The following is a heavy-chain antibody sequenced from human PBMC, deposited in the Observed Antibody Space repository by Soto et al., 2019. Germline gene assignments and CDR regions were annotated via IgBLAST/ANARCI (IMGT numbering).Heavy chain of an antibody. V-gene: IGHV3-30-3*01. J-gene: IGHJ4*02. D-gene: IGHD3-22*01. CDR3: ARDYYDSSGYYLEY. Sequence: GGSLRLSCAASGFTFSSYAMHWVRQAPGKGLEWVAVISYDGSNKYYADSVKGRFTISRDNSKNTLYLQMNSLRAEDTAVYYCARDYYDSSGYYLEYWGQGTLVTVSS. CDR1: GFTFSSYA. CDR2: ISYDGSNK.